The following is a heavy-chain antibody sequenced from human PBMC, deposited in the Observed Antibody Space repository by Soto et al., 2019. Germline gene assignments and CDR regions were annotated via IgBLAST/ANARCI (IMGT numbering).Heavy chain of an antibody. CDR3: ARASSGYGFDAFDI. V-gene: IGHV1-8*01. CDR1: GYTFTSYN. CDR2: MNPNSGNA. Sequence: ASVKVSCKASGYTFTSYNVNWVRQAIGQGLEWMGWMNPNSGNAGYAQNFQGRVTLTRNTSIGTAYMEMSSLRSDDAAVYYCARASSGYGFDAFDIWGQGTMVTVSS. J-gene: IGHJ3*02. D-gene: IGHD5-12*01.